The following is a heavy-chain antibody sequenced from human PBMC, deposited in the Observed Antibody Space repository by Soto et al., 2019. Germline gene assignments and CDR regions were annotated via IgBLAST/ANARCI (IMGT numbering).Heavy chain of an antibody. CDR2: INPNSGGT. V-gene: IGHV1-2*02. D-gene: IGHD3-10*01. J-gene: IGHJ4*02. CDR1: GYTFTSYD. CDR3: ARCITMVRGVITPPGY. Sequence: GASVKVSCKASGYTFTSYDINWVRQATGQGLEWMGWINPNSGGTNYAQKFQGRVTMTRDTSISTAYMELSRLRSDDTAVYYCARCITMVRGVITPPGYWGQGTLVTVSS.